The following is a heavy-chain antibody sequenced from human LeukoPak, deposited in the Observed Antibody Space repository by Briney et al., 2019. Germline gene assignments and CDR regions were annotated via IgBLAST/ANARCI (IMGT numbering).Heavy chain of an antibody. CDR1: GGSISSGGYS. V-gene: IGHV4-30-2*01. J-gene: IGHJ4*02. CDR3: ARVWGASLLDY. D-gene: IGHD3-16*01. Sequence: SETLSLTCAVSGGSISSGGYSWSWIRQPPGKGLEWIGYIYHSGSTYYNPSLKSRVTISVDRSKNQFSLKLSSVTAADTAVCYCARVWGASLLDYWGQGTLVTVSS. CDR2: IYHSGST.